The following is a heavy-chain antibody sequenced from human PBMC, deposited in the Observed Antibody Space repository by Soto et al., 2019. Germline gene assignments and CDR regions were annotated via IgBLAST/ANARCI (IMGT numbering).Heavy chain of an antibody. J-gene: IGHJ6*02. Sequence: GASVKVSCKASGFTFTSSAVQWVRQARGQRLEWIGWIVVGSGNTNYAQKFQERVTITRDMSTSTAYMELSSLRSEDTAVYYCAAGPPAYCRGDCPPVRIYYYYGMDVCGQGPTVTVSS. CDR2: IVVGSGNT. D-gene: IGHD2-21*02. CDR3: AAGPPAYCRGDCPPVRIYYYYGMDV. CDR1: GFTFTSSA. V-gene: IGHV1-58*01.